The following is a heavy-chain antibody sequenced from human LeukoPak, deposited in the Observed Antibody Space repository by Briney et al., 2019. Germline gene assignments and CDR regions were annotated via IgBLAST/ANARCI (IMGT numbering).Heavy chain of an antibody. Sequence: GASVKVSCKASGATFSSYAISWVRQAPGQGLEWMGGIIPIFGTANYAQKFQGRVTITADKSTSTAYMELSSLRSEDTAVYYCARVGHDSSGYSRQDDAFDIWGQGTMVTVSS. V-gene: IGHV1-69*06. CDR3: ARVGHDSSGYSRQDDAFDI. CDR2: IIPIFGTA. CDR1: GATFSSYA. J-gene: IGHJ3*02. D-gene: IGHD3-22*01.